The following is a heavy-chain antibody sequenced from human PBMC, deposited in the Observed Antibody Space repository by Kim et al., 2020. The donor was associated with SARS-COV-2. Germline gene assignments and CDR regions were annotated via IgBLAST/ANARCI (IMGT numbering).Heavy chain of an antibody. CDR2: INPNSGDT. CDR1: GYAFTGFY. CDR3: ARSRTNGDAEYFQY. V-gene: IGHV1-2*02. Sequence: ASVKVSCKASGYAFTGFYMHWVRQAPGQWLEWMGWINPNSGDTNYAQKFQGRVTVTRDTSINTAYMELSSLRSDDTAVYYCARSRTNGDAEYFQYWGQGT. J-gene: IGHJ1*01. D-gene: IGHD7-27*01.